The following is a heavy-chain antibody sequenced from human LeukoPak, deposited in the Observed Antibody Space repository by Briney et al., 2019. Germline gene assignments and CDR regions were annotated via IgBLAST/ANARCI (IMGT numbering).Heavy chain of an antibody. V-gene: IGHV1-69*05. CDR2: IIPIFGTA. CDR3: ARDKGSSWYRYFDY. J-gene: IGHJ4*02. D-gene: IGHD6-13*01. CDR1: GGTSSSYA. Sequence: GASVKVSYKASGGTSSSYAISWVRQAPGQGLEWMGRIIPIFGTANYAQKFQGRVTITTDESTSTAYMELSSLRSEDTAVYYCARDKGSSWYRYFDYWGQGTLVTVSS.